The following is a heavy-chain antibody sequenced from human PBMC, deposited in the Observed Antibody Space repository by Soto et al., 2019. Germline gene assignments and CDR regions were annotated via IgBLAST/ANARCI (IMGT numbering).Heavy chain of an antibody. CDR1: GYTFTGYY. D-gene: IGHD6-19*01. CDR2: INPNSGGT. J-gene: IGHJ6*02. CDR3: ARVGANSSGWYYYGIDV. Sequence: QVQLVQSGAEVKKPGASVKVSCKASGYTFTGYYMHWVRQAPGQGLEWMGWINPNSGGTNYAQKFQGWVTMTRDPSISTAYMELSRLRSYDTAVYYCARVGANSSGWYYYGIDVWGQGTTVTVSS. V-gene: IGHV1-2*04.